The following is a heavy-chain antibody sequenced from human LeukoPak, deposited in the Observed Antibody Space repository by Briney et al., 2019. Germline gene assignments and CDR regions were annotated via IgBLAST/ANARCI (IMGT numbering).Heavy chain of an antibody. CDR1: GFTVSSDY. D-gene: IGHD3-22*01. CDR2: IYSGGST. Sequence: GGSLRLSCAASGFTVSSDYTSWVRQAPGKGLEWVSVIYSGGSTYYADSVKGRFTISRHNSKNTLYLQMNSLRAEDTAVYYCARDGSYDSSGYYSPDGMDVWGQGTTVTVSS. V-gene: IGHV3-53*04. J-gene: IGHJ6*02. CDR3: ARDGSYDSSGYYSPDGMDV.